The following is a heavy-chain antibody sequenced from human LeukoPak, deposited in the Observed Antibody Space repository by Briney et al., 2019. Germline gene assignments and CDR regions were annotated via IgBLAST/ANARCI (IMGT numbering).Heavy chain of an antibody. D-gene: IGHD5-18*01. CDR3: ASRAGGLRGYSYGYDAFDI. Sequence: SQTLSLTCTVSGGSISSYYWSWIRQPPGKGLEWIGYISYSGSTNYNPSLKSRVTISVDTSKNQFSLKLSSVTAADTAVYYCASRAGGLRGYSYGYDAFDIWGQGTMVTVSS. CDR1: GGSISSYY. CDR2: ISYSGST. V-gene: IGHV4-59*01. J-gene: IGHJ3*02.